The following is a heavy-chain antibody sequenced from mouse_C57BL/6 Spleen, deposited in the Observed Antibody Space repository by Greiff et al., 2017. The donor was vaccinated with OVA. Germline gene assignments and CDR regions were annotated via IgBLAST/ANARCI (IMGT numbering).Heavy chain of an antibody. CDR3: TESNYGDY. D-gene: IGHD2-5*01. J-gene: IGHJ3*01. Sequence: VQLQQSGAELVRPGASVKLSCTASGFNIKDDYMNWVKQRPEQGLEWIGWIEPENGDTEYASKFQGKATITADTSSNTAYLQLSSLTSEDTAVYYCTESNYGDYWGQGTLVTVSA. CDR1: GFNIKDDY. V-gene: IGHV14-4*01. CDR2: IEPENGDT.